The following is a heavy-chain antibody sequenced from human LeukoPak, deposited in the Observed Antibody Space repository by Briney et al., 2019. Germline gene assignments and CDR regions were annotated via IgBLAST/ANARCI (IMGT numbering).Heavy chain of an antibody. CDR3: ARERCGGDCYARISRRYYYYMDV. CDR2: IYYSGST. CDR1: GGSISSYY. V-gene: IGHV4-59*12. Sequence: SETLSLTCTVSGGSISSYYWSWIRQPPGKGLEWIGYIYYSGSTNYNPSLKSRVTISVDTSKNQFSLKLSSVTAADTAVYYCARERCGGDCYARISRRYYYYMDVWGKGTTVTISS. D-gene: IGHD2-21*02. J-gene: IGHJ6*03.